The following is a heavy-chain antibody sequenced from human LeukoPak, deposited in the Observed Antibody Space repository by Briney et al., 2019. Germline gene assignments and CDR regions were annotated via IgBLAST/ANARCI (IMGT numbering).Heavy chain of an antibody. V-gene: IGHV3-21*01. Sequence: GGSLRLXCAASGFTFSSYSMNWVRQAPGKGLEWVSSISSSSSYIYYADSVKGRFTISRDNAKNSLYLQMNSLRAEDTAVYYCASATSTWYYFDYWGQGTLVTVSS. D-gene: IGHD5-24*01. CDR1: GFTFSSYS. CDR3: ASATSTWYYFDY. CDR2: ISSSSSYI. J-gene: IGHJ4*02.